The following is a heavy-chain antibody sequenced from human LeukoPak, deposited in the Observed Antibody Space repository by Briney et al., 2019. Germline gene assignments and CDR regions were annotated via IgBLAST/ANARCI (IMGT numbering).Heavy chain of an antibody. V-gene: IGHV1-18*01. CDR3: ARDSPYWKYYDFWSGYYTGNWFDP. CDR1: LYTFTCYV. J-gene: IGHJ5*02. CDR2: INAYNCNK. Sequence: SVNVSRKASLYTFTCYVISWLRQPPAQGLEWMGWINAYNCNKNYAQKHQGRVTMTTDTSTSTAYMELRILRSDDTAVYYCARDSPYWKYYDFWSGYYTGNWFDPWGQGTLVTVSS. D-gene: IGHD3-3*01.